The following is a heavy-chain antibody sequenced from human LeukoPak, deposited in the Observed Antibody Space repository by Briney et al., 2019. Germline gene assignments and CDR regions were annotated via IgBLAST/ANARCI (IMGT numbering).Heavy chain of an antibody. CDR1: GFTFSSYG. J-gene: IGHJ4*02. D-gene: IGHD3-10*01. V-gene: IGHV3-30*02. Sequence: GGSLRLSCAASGFTFSSYGMHWVRQAPGKGLEWVAFIRYDGSNKYYADSVKGRFTISRDNSKNTLYLQMNSLRAEDTAVYYCAKDLDYYGSGSDYWGQGTLVTVSS. CDR3: AKDLDYYGSGSDY. CDR2: IRYDGSNK.